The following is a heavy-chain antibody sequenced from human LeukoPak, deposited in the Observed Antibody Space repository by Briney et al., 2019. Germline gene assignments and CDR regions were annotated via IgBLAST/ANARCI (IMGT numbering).Heavy chain of an antibody. J-gene: IGHJ6*03. D-gene: IGHD2-15*01. Sequence: SETLSLTCTVSGGSISSYYWSWIRQPPGKGLEWIGYIYYSGSTNYNPSLKSRVTISVDTSKNQFSLILSSVTAADTAVYYCARVAHYYYYMAVWGKGTTVTVSS. CDR1: GGSISSYY. CDR3: ARVAHYYYYMAV. V-gene: IGHV4-59*01. CDR2: IYYSGST.